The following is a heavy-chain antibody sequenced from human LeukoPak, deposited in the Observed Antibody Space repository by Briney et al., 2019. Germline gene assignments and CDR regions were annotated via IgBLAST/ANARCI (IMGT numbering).Heavy chain of an antibody. V-gene: IGHV4-59*01. J-gene: IGHJ4*02. Sequence: SETLSPTCTVSDGSISSYYWSWIRQPPGKGLEWIGHIYDSGSTNYNPSLKSRVTISVDTSKNQFSLKLSSVTAADTAVYYCAREFSWNGFFDYWGQGTLVTVSS. CDR1: DGSISSYY. CDR2: IYDSGST. CDR3: AREFSWNGFFDY. D-gene: IGHD3-3*01.